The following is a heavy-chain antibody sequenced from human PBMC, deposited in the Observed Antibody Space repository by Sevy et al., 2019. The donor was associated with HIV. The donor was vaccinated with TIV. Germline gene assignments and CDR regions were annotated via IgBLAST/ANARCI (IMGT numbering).Heavy chain of an antibody. CDR2: ISSSGSTI. V-gene: IGHV3-48*03. Sequence: GGSLRVSCAASGFTFSSYEMNWVRQAPGKGLEWVSYISSSGSTIYYADSVKGRFTISRDNAKDSLYLQMNSLRAEDTAVYYCARTGSGWPAEYLQHRGQGTLVTVSS. D-gene: IGHD6-19*01. CDR3: ARTGSGWPAEYLQH. J-gene: IGHJ1*01. CDR1: GFTFSSYE.